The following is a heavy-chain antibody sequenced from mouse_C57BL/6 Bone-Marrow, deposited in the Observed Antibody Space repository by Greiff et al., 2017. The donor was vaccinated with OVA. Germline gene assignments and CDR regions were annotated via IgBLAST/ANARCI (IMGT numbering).Heavy chain of an antibody. CDR2: ISYDGSN. CDR1: GYSITSGYY. D-gene: IGHD1-1*01. V-gene: IGHV3-6*01. CDR3: ASLNYYGSSLYAMDY. Sequence: EVKLQESGPGLVKPSQSLSLTCSVTGYSITSGYYWNWIRQFPGNKLEWMGYISYDGSNNYNPSLNNRISITRDTSKNQFFLKLNSVTTEDTATYDCASLNYYGSSLYAMDYWGQGTSVTVSS. J-gene: IGHJ4*01.